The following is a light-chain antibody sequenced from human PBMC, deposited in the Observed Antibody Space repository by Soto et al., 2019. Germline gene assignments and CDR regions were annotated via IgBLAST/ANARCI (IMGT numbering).Light chain of an antibody. CDR1: QSINNNY. CDR2: ATS. V-gene: IGKV3-20*01. J-gene: IGKJ2*01. Sequence: EIVLTQSPGTLSVSPGQGATLSCRASQSINNNYLAWYQQKPGLTPSLLVFATSRRATGAPDRFSGSGSGTDFTLPITRLEPEDFAVYYCHQYGTSPFTFGQGTKLEI. CDR3: HQYGTSPFT.